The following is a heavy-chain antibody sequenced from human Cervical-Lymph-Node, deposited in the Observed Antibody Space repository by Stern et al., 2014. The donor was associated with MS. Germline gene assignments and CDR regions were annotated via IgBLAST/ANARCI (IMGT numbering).Heavy chain of an antibody. CDR1: GGSIRSGDHS. CDR3: ARSLNYYDSSAYI. D-gene: IGHD3-22*01. CDR2: IYYSGRT. V-gene: IGHV4-30-2*01. J-gene: IGHJ3*02. Sequence: QLQLQESGSGLVKPSQTLSLTCAVSGGSIRSGDHSWSWIRQPPGKGLEWIGYIYYSGRTYYNPSLRSRVTISVDRSKNQFSLKLSSVTAADTAVYYCARSLNYYDSSAYIWGQGTMVTVSS.